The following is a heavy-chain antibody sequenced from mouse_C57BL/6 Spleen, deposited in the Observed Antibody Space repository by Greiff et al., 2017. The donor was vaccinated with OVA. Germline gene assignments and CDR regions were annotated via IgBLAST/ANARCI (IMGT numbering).Heavy chain of an antibody. CDR1: GFTFSDYY. D-gene: IGHD4-1*02. Sequence: EVKLMESEGGLVQPGSSMKLSCTASGFTFSDYYMAWVRQVPEKGLEWVANINYDGSSTYYLDSLKSRFIISRDNAKNILYLQMSSLKSEDTATYYCAREKGSTGIYAMDYWGQGTSVTVSS. V-gene: IGHV5-16*01. CDR2: INYDGSST. CDR3: AREKGSTGIYAMDY. J-gene: IGHJ4*01.